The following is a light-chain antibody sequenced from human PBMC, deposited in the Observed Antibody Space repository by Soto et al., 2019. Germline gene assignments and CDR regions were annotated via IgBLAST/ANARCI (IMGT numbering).Light chain of an antibody. CDR3: QQYGRSPGLFT. CDR2: GTS. V-gene: IGKV3-20*01. CDR1: QSVGSSY. Sequence: EIGLTQSPGTLSLSPGERATLSCRASQSVGSSYLAWYQQKPGQAPRLLMFGTSNRATGIPDRFSGSGSGTDFTLTINSLEPEDFAVYYCQQYGRSPGLFTFGPGTKVDIK. J-gene: IGKJ3*01.